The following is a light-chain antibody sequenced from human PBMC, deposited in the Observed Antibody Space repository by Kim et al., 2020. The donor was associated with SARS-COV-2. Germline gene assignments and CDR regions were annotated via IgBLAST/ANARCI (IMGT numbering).Light chain of an antibody. V-gene: IGLV7-43*01. Sequence: GGTVTLTCASSTEAVTSGYYPSWFQQKPGQAPRALIYSTSNKPSWTPARFSGSLLGGKAALTLSGVQPEDEAEYYCLLYYGGAQLVFGGGTQLTVL. CDR2: STS. CDR1: TEAVTSGYY. J-gene: IGLJ3*02. CDR3: LLYYGGAQLV.